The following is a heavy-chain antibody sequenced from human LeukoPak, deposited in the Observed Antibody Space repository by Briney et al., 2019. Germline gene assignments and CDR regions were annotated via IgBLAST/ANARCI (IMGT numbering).Heavy chain of an antibody. D-gene: IGHD2-21*01. CDR2: IYQTKYT. Sequence: SETLSLTCGVRGVSFSGNYWSWIRQSTGKGLEWIGEIYQTKYTTYNPSLKSRVTIWADTSVNQLSLTVTSVTAADTAIYYCARIRCSPGDDSCYNYWGRGTLVTVSS. J-gene: IGHJ4*02. V-gene: IGHV4-34*01. CDR1: GVSFSGNY. CDR3: ARIRCSPGDDSCYNY.